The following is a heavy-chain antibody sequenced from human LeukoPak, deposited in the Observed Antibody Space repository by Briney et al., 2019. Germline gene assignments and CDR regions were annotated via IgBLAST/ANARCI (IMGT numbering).Heavy chain of an antibody. CDR3: TRDPGYCSSTSCHNWFDP. D-gene: IGHD2-2*03. J-gene: IGHJ5*02. CDR2: IRSKAYGGTT. V-gene: IGHV3-49*04. Sequence: PGRSLRLSCTASGFTFGDYAMSWVRQAPGRGLEWVGFIRSKAYGGTTEYAASVKGRFTISRDDSKIIAYLQMNSLKTEDTAVYYCTRDPGYCSSTSCHNWFDPWGQGTLVTVSS. CDR1: GFTFGDYA.